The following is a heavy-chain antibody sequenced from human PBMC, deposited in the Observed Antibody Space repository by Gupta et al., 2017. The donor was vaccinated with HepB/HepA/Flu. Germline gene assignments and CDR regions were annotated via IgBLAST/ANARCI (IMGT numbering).Heavy chain of an antibody. CDR3: ARGGDYDPVTGSWFAMDV. V-gene: IGHV1-18*01. J-gene: IGHJ6*02. CDR1: GYVFAFYA. Sequence: QVQLVQSGAEVKKPGASVKISCKTSGYVFAFYAITWVRQAPGQGLEWMGGISPNNGDTNYAQKFQGRVTMTTDASTDTAYMALRGLRPDETAVYFCARGGDYDPVTGSWFAMDVWCQGSTVRVSS. CDR2: ISPNNGDT. D-gene: IGHD3-9*01.